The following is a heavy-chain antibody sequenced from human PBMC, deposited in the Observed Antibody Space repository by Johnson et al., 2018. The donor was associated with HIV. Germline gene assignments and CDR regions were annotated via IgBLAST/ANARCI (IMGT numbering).Heavy chain of an antibody. CDR2: IRYDGSNK. Sequence: QVQLVESGGGVVQPGGSLRLSCAASGFTFSSYGMHWVRQAPGKGLEWVAFIRYDGSNKYYADSVKGRFTISRDNSKNTLYLQMNSLRAEDTDVYYCAKVAQQQLGAFDIWGQGTMVTVSS. CDR3: AKVAQQQLGAFDI. CDR1: GFTFSSYG. D-gene: IGHD6-6*01. V-gene: IGHV3-30*02. J-gene: IGHJ3*02.